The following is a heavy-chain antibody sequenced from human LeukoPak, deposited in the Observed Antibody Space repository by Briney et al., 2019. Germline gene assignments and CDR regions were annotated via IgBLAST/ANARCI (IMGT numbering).Heavy chain of an antibody. V-gene: IGHV3-30*03. D-gene: IGHD2-2*01. J-gene: IGHJ1*01. Sequence: PGGSLRLSCAASGFTFSSYGMHWVRQAPGKGLEWVAVISYDGSNKYYADSVKGRFTISRDNSKNTLYLQMNSLRAEDTAVYYCARGLISRAALEYFQHWGQGTLVTVSS. CDR3: ARGLISRAALEYFQH. CDR2: ISYDGSNK. CDR1: GFTFSSYG.